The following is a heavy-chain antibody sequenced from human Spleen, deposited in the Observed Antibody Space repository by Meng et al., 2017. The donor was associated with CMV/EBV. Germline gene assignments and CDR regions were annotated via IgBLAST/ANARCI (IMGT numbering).Heavy chain of an antibody. CDR3: ARGRGLEH. CDR1: GFTFSNYW. CDR2: INQDEDEE. D-gene: IGHD3-10*01. Sequence: GESLKISCAASGFTFSNYWMTWVRQAPGEGLEWVANINQDEDEEYYVDSVKGRFTISRDDAKNSLYLQMNSLRAEDTAVYYCARGRGLEHWGQGTLVTVSS. V-gene: IGHV3-7*01. J-gene: IGHJ1*01.